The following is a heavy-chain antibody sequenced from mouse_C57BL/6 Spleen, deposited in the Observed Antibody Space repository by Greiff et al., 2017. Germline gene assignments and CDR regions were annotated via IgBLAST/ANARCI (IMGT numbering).Heavy chain of an antibody. CDR3: TRNGGWDEDWFAY. D-gene: IGHD4-1*01. Sequence: VQLQQSGTVLARPGASVTMSCKTSGYTFTSYWMHWVKQRPGQGLEWIGAIYPGNSDTSYNQKFKGKAKLTAVTSASTAYMELSSLTNEDSAVYYCTRNGGWDEDWFAYWGQGTLVTVSA. CDR2: IYPGNSDT. V-gene: IGHV1-5*01. J-gene: IGHJ3*01. CDR1: GYTFTSYW.